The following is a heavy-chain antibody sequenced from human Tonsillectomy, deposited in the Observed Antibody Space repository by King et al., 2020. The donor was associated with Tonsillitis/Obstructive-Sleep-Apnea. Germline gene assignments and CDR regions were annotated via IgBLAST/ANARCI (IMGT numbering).Heavy chain of an antibody. Sequence: QLVQSGGGVVQPGRSLRLSCAASGFTFSSYGMHWVRQAPGKGLEWVAVVWYDRSNKYYADSVKGRFTISRDNSKNTLYLQMNSLRAEDTAVYYCARVIGGSFYYFDYWGQGTLVTVSS. J-gene: IGHJ4*02. CDR3: ARVIGGSFYYFDY. CDR1: GFTFSSYG. D-gene: IGHD1-26*01. V-gene: IGHV3-33*01. CDR2: VWYDRSNK.